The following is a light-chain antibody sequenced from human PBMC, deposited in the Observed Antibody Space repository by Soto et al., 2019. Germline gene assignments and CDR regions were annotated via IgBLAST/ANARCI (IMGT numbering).Light chain of an antibody. CDR2: DAS. V-gene: IGKV3-11*01. CDR3: LQSYSPPYT. Sequence: SLLTQSPATLSLSPGESVTLSCRASQSISTYLAWYQQKSGQAPRLLIYDASYRATGIPARFSGSGSGTDLTLTISSLEPEDFATYYCLQSYSPPYTFGRGTKLEIK. J-gene: IGKJ2*01. CDR1: QSISTY.